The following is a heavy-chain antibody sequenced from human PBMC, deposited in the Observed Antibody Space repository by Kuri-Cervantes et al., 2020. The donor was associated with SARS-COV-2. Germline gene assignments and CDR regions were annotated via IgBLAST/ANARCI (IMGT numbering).Heavy chain of an antibody. CDR2: IYGSDT. V-gene: IGHV3-23*01. D-gene: IGHD4-11*01. J-gene: IGHJ6*02. CDR3: AKTLSTVRYYWYGMDV. Sequence: GESLKISCAASGFTFSNHAMQWVRQAPGKGLDWVSGIYGSDTYYADSVKGRFTVSRDISKNTLYLQMNGLRAEDTAVYYCAKTLSTVRYYWYGMDVWGQGTPVTDSS. CDR1: GFTFSNHA.